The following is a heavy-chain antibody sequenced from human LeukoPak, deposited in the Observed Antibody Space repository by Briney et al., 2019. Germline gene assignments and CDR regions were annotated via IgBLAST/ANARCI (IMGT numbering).Heavy chain of an antibody. D-gene: IGHD4-11*01. CDR2: IYYSGST. CDR3: ARRRNDYSNFDY. CDR1: GGSISSHY. V-gene: IGHV4-59*11. Sequence: SETLSLTCTVSGGSISSHYWRWIRQPPGKGLEWIGYIYYSGSTNYNPSLKSRVTISVDTSKKQFSLKLSSVTAADTAVYYCARRRNDYSNFDYWGQGTRVMVSA. J-gene: IGHJ4*02.